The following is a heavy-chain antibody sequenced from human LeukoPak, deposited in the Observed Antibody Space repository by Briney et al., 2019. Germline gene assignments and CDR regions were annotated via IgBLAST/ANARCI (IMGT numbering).Heavy chain of an antibody. V-gene: IGHV3-30*02. J-gene: IGHJ6*02. CDR2: IRYDGSNK. CDR3: VRDWYGAMDV. CDR1: GFTFSSYG. D-gene: IGHD6-13*01. Sequence: GGSLRLSCAASGFTFSSYGMHWVRQAPGKGLEWVAFIRYDGSNKYYADSVKGRFTISRDNAKNTLYLQLNSLRAEDTAVYYCVRDWYGAMDVWGQGTTVTVSS.